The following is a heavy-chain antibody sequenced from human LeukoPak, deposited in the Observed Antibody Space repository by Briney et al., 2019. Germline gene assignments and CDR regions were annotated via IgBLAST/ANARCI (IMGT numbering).Heavy chain of an antibody. D-gene: IGHD4-11*01. CDR3: ARDNPTLYSSYGWFDP. V-gene: IGHV3-48*04. CDR1: GFTFSTYS. CDR2: ISSSSYTI. J-gene: IGHJ5*02. Sequence: PGGSLRLSCAASGFTFSTYSMNWVRQAPGKGLEWVSYISSSSYTIYYADSVKGRFTISRDNAKNSLYLQMNSLRAEDTAVYYCARDNPTLYSSYGWFDPWGQGTLVTVSS.